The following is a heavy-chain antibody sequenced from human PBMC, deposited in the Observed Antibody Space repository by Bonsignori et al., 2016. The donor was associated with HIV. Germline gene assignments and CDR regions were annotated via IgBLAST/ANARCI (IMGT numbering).Heavy chain of an antibody. CDR3: ARGVTPDWYFDL. D-gene: IGHD4-11*01. V-gene: IGHV4-59*13. J-gene: IGHJ2*01. Sequence: PGKGLEWIAYIYYSGNTNYNPSLKSRVTISVDTSKNQFSLKLSSVTAVDTAVYYCARGVTPDWYFDLWGRGTLVTVSS. CDR2: IYYSGNT.